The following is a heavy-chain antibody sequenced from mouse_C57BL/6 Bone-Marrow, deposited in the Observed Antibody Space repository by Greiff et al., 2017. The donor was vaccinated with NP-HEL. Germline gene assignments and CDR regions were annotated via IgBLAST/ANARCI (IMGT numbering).Heavy chain of an antibody. CDR3: ARGGNYFAY. J-gene: IGHJ3*01. CDR1: GYSFTGYY. D-gene: IGHD2-1*01. CDR2: INPSTGGT. V-gene: IGHV1-42*01. Sequence: VQLKESGPELVKPGASVKISCKASGYSFTGYYMNWVKQSPEKSLEWIGEINPSTGGTTYNQKFKAKATLTVDKSSSTAYMQLKSLTSEDSAVYYCARGGNYFAYWGQGTLVTVSA.